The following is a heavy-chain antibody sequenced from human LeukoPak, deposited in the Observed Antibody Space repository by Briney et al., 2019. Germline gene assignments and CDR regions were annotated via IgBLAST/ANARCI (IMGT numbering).Heavy chain of an antibody. V-gene: IGHV4-34*01. CDR2: INHSGGT. J-gene: IGHJ4*02. D-gene: IGHD1-26*01. CDR1: GGSFSAYH. Sequence: SETLSLTCAVYGGSFSAYHWTWVRQPPGKGLEWIGEINHSGGTNYNPSLKSRVTMSVDTSRNQFSLKLNSVTAADTAVYYCARWEGGSYYDFDYWGQGTLVTVSS. CDR3: ARWEGGSYYDFDY.